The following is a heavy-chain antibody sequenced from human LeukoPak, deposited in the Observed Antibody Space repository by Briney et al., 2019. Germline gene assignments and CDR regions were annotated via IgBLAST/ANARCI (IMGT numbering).Heavy chain of an antibody. CDR1: GFTFSSYG. CDR2: IWYGGSNK. D-gene: IGHD3-3*01. J-gene: IGHJ4*02. Sequence: GGSLRLSCAASGFTFSSYGMHWVRQAPGKGLEWVAVIWYGGSNKYYADSVKGRFTISRDNSKNTLYLQMNSLRAEDTAVYYCAKSRYDFWSGYYLDYWGQGTLVTVSS. CDR3: AKSRYDFWSGYYLDY. V-gene: IGHV3-30*02.